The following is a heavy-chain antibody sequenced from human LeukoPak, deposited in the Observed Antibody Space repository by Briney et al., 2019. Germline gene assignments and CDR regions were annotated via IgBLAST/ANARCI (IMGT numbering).Heavy chain of an antibody. CDR1: GYTFTSYY. D-gene: IGHD5-18*01. CDR2: INPSGGST. Sequence: ASVKVSCKASGYTFTSYYMHWVRQATGQGIEWMGIINPSGGSTSYAQKFQGRVTMTRDTSTSTVYMELSSLRSEDTAVYYCARGYSYGYGYNWFDPWGQGTLVTVSS. CDR3: ARGYSYGYGYNWFDP. J-gene: IGHJ5*02. V-gene: IGHV1-46*01.